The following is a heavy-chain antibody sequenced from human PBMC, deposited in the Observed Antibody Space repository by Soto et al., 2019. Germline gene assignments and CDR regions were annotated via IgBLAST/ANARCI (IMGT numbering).Heavy chain of an antibody. V-gene: IGHV4-39*01. D-gene: IGHD3-22*01. CDR3: ARRNEEGHYYDSSGYYNY. CDR1: GGSIGSSSYY. Sequence: EPLSLTCTVSGGSIGSSSYYWGWIRQPPGKGLEWIGSIYYSGSTYYNPSLKSRVTISVDTSKNQFSLKLSSVTAADTAVYYCARRNEEGHYYDSSGYYNYWGQGTLVTVSS. CDR2: IYYSGST. J-gene: IGHJ4*02.